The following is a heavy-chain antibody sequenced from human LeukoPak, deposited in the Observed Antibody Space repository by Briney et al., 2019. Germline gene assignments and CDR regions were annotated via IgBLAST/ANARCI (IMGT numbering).Heavy chain of an antibody. D-gene: IGHD2-2*01. Sequence: PGGSLRLSCAASGFTFSSYGMHWVRQAPGKGLEWVAFIRYDGSNKYYADSVKGRSTISRDNSKNTLCLQMNSLRAEDTAVYYCAKVLGYCSSTSCYRYYYYYMDVWGKGTTVTVSS. J-gene: IGHJ6*03. CDR1: GFTFSSYG. CDR3: AKVLGYCSSTSCYRYYYYYMDV. V-gene: IGHV3-30*02. CDR2: IRYDGSNK.